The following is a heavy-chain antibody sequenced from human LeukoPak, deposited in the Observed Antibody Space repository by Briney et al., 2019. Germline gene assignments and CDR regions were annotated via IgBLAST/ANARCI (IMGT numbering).Heavy chain of an antibody. CDR1: GFTFSSYS. V-gene: IGHV3-23*01. CDR3: AKDRGIISDY. D-gene: IGHD3-10*01. Sequence: GGSLRLSCAVSGFTFSSYSMSWVRQAPGKGLEWVSAISGSGDSTYYADSVKGRFTISKDNSKNTLYLQMNSLRVEDTAVYYCAKDRGIISDYWGQGTLVTVSS. J-gene: IGHJ4*02. CDR2: ISGSGDST.